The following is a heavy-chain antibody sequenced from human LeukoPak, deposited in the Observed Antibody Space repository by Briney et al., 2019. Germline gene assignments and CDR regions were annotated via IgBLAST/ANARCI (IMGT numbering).Heavy chain of an antibody. CDR1: GFTFSDYY. D-gene: IGHD3-10*01. CDR3: ARPYYYSSGSLPY. CDR2: ISSSGSTI. J-gene: IGHJ4*02. V-gene: IGHV3-11*04. Sequence: KTGGSLRLSCAASGFTFSDYYVSWIRQAPGKGLEWVSYISSSGSTIYYADSVKGRFTISRDNAKNLLYLQMNSLRAEDTAIYFCARPYYYSSGSLPYWGQGTLVTVAS.